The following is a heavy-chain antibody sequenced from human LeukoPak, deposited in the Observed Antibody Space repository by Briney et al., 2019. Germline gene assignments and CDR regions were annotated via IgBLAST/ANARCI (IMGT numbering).Heavy chain of an antibody. D-gene: IGHD6-19*01. J-gene: IGHJ3*02. CDR3: ARDPGYSSGWRDAFDI. CDR1: GDSVSSNSAA. Sequence: SQTLSLTCAISGDSVSSNSAAWNWIRQSPSRGLEWLGRTYYRSKWYNDYAVSVKSRITINPDTSKNQFSLQLNSVTPEDTAVYYCARDPGYSSGWRDAFDIWGQGTMVTVSS. CDR2: TYYRSKWYN. V-gene: IGHV6-1*01.